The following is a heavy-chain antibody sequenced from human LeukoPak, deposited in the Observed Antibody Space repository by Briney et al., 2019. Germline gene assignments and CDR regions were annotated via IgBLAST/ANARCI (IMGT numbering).Heavy chain of an antibody. CDR1: GFTFSNYA. D-gene: IGHD6-13*01. CDR2: ITGGGDTT. Sequence: GGSLRLSCAAAGFTFSNYAMNWVRQAPGKGLEWVSTITGGGDTTHYADSVKGRFTISRDNSKNTLYMQMNSLRAEDTAMYYCAKGGAVDGTLKFDYWGQGTLVTVSS. J-gene: IGHJ4*02. CDR3: AKGGAVDGTLKFDY. V-gene: IGHV3-23*01.